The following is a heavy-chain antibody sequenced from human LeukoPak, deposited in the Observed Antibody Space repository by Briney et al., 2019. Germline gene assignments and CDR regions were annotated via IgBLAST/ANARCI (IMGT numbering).Heavy chain of an antibody. D-gene: IGHD3-10*01. Sequence: GGSLRLSCAASGFTFSSYTMNWVRQAPGKGLEWVSLISSSSSHIHYADSVRGRFTISRDNAKNSLYLQMNSLRAEDTAVYYCARGRGLPGPLDYWGQGTLVTVSS. J-gene: IGHJ4*02. CDR3: ARGRGLPGPLDY. V-gene: IGHV3-21*01. CDR2: ISSSSSHI. CDR1: GFTFSSYT.